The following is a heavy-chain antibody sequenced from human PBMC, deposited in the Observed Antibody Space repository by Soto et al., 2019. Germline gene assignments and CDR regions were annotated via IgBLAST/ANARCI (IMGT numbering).Heavy chain of an antibody. D-gene: IGHD5-18*01. CDR2: IYYSGST. Sequence: SETLSLTCTVSGGSISSGGYYWSWIRQHPGKGLEWIGYIYYSGSTYYNPSLKSRVTISVGTSKNQFSLKLSSVTAADTAVYYCARASVDTAMALIDYWGQGTLVTVSS. CDR1: GGSISSGGYY. V-gene: IGHV4-31*03. J-gene: IGHJ4*02. CDR3: ARASVDTAMALIDY.